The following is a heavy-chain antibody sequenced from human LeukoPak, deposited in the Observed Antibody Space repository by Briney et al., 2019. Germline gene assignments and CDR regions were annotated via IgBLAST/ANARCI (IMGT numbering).Heavy chain of an antibody. Sequence: ASVKVSCKASGYTFTSYGISWVRQAPGQGLEWMGWISAYNGNTNYAQKLQGRVTMTTDTSTSTAYMELRSLRSDDTAVYYCAGVYCSSTSCYRGGLDHWGQGTLVTVSS. D-gene: IGHD2-2*01. CDR1: GYTFTSYG. CDR2: ISAYNGNT. J-gene: IGHJ4*02. CDR3: AGVYCSSTSCYRGGLDH. V-gene: IGHV1-18*01.